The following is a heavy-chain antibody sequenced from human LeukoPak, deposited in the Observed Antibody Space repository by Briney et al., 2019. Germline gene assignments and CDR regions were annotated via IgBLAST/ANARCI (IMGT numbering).Heavy chain of an antibody. J-gene: IGHJ4*02. CDR2: IIPILGIA. CDR1: GGTFSSYA. D-gene: IGHD6-19*01. CDR3: AREAARSGWYDY. V-gene: IGHV1-69*04. Sequence: SVKVSCKASGGTFSSYAISWVRQAPGQGLEWMGRIIPILGIANYAQKFQGRVTITADKSTSTAYMELSSLSSEDTAVYYCAREAARSGWYDYWGQGTLVTVSS.